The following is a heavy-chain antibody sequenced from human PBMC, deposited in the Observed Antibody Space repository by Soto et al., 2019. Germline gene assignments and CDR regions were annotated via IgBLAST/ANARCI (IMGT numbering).Heavy chain of an antibody. D-gene: IGHD3-3*01. CDR3: ARVREWFDP. V-gene: IGHV4-34*01. CDR1: GGSFSGYY. CDR2: IDHSGYT. J-gene: IGHJ5*02. Sequence: SETLSLTCAVYGGSFSGYYWNWIRQPPGKGLEWIGEIDHSGYTNYNPSLKSRVIISVDTSKNQFSLRLTSVTAADTAVYYCARVREWFDPWGQGTLVTVSS.